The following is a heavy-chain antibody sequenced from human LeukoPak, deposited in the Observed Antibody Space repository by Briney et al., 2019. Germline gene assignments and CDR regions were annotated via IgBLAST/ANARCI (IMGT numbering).Heavy chain of an antibody. CDR1: GFTFSSYA. D-gene: IGHD3-10*01. Sequence: GGSLRLSCAASGFTFSSYAMSWVRQAPGKGLEWVSAISGSGGSTYYADSVKGRFTISRDNAKNSLYLQMNSLRAEDTAVYYCAREGHGSGSYFDYWGQGTLVTVSS. CDR2: ISGSGGST. V-gene: IGHV3-23*01. CDR3: AREGHGSGSYFDY. J-gene: IGHJ4*02.